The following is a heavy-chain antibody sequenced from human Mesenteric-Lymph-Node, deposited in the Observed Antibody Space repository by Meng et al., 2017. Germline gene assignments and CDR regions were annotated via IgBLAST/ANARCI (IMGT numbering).Heavy chain of an antibody. J-gene: IGHJ6*02. CDR3: TRGTPIITSTGKLPFEM. D-gene: IGHD6-13*01. CDR2: LNPNSGGT. Sequence: ASVKVSCKASGYTFTGYHLHWVRRAPGQGLEYMGWLNPNSGGTYFAENFQGRVTMTRDTSVSTAYMELTDLRSDDTAVYYCTRGTPIITSTGKLPFEMWGQGTTVTVSS. V-gene: IGHV1-2*02. CDR1: GYTFTGYH.